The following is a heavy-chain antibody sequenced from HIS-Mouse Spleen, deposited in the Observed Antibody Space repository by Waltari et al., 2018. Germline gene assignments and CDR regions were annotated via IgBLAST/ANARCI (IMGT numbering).Heavy chain of an antibody. J-gene: IGHJ2*01. CDR1: GCSISSSRYY. CDR3: AREIPYSSSWYDWYFDL. Sequence: QLQLHESGPGLVKPSETLSLTCTVSGCSISSSRYYWVWIRQPPGKGLEWIGSIYYSGSTYYNPSLKSRVTISVDTSKNQFSLKLSSVTAADTAVYYCAREIPYSSSWYDWYFDLWGRGTLVTVSS. V-gene: IGHV4-39*07. D-gene: IGHD6-13*01. CDR2: IYYSGST.